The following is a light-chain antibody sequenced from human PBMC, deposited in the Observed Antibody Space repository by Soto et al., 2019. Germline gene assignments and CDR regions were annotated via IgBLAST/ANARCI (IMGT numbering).Light chain of an antibody. V-gene: IGLV1-40*01. CDR2: GNT. J-gene: IGLJ1*01. Sequence: QSVLTQPPSVSGAPGQRVTISCTGSSSNIGSTYDVQWYQQLPGTAPKLLIHGNTNRPPGVPDRFSGSKSGTSASLAITGLQADDEAYYYCQSYDDSLSVHYVFGTGTKVTIL. CDR1: SSNIGSTYD. CDR3: QSYDDSLSVHYV.